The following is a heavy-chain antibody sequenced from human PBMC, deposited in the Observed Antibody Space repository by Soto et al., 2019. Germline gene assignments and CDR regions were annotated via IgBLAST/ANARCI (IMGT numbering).Heavy chain of an antibody. Sequence: ASVKVSCKAAGYTFTSYAMHWGRQAPGQRLEWIGWINAGNGNTKYSQKFQGRVTITRDTSASTAYIELSSLRSEDTAVYYCARILMDYDILTGYYMAYYFVYWGQGTLVTVSS. CDR3: ARILMDYDILTGYYMAYYFVY. CDR1: GYTFTSYA. J-gene: IGHJ4*02. CDR2: INAGNGNT. D-gene: IGHD3-9*01. V-gene: IGHV1-3*01.